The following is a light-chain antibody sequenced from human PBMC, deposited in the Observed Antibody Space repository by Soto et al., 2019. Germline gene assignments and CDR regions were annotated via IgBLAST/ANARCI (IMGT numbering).Light chain of an antibody. CDR2: GAS. Sequence: EIVLTQSPATLSVSPGGRATLSCRASQDVRAGLAWYQQKPGQPPRLLIHGASTRATGIPDRFSGSGSGTEFTLTISSLLSEDIGAYFCQQYDVWPVTFGQGT. J-gene: IGKJ1*01. CDR1: QDVRAG. V-gene: IGKV3-15*01. CDR3: QQYDVWPVT.